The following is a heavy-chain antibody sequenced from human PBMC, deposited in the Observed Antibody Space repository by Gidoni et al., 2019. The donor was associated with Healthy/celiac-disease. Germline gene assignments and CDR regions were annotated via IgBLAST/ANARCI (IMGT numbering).Heavy chain of an antibody. Sequence: QVQLQQWGAGLLKPSETLSLTCAVYGGSFSGYYWSWIRQPPGKGLEWIGEINHSGSTNYNPSIKSRVTISVDTSKNQFSLKLSSVTAADTAVYYCARGRDGHYDFWSGYGAHKTRGYFDYWGQGTLVTVSS. J-gene: IGHJ4*02. CDR2: INHSGST. CDR1: GGSFSGYY. V-gene: IGHV4-34*01. CDR3: ARGRDGHYDFWSGYGAHKTRGYFDY. D-gene: IGHD3-3*01.